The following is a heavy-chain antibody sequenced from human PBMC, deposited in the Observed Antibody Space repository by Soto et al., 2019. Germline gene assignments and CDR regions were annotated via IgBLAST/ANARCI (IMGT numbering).Heavy chain of an antibody. Sequence: GGSLRLSCAASGFTFSGHAMSWVRQAPGKGLEWVSGISSGGGSTDYADSVKGRFTISRDNSKNTLYLQMSSLRAEDTAVYYCARNVLRGYCSSSSCPFDPWGQGILVTVSS. D-gene: IGHD2-2*01. CDR1: GFTFSGHA. V-gene: IGHV3-23*01. CDR3: ARNVLRGYCSSSSCPFDP. J-gene: IGHJ5*02. CDR2: ISSGGGST.